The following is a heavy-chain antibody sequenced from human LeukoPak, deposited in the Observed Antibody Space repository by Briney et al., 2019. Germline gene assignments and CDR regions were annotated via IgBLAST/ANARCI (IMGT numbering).Heavy chain of an antibody. CDR2: TYYRSKWYN. CDR3: ARLKVRGVHPTYYYYYMDV. V-gene: IGHV6-1*01. D-gene: IGHD3-10*01. CDR1: GDSVSSNSAA. J-gene: IGHJ6*03. Sequence: SQTLSLTCAISGDSVSSNSAAWNWIRQSPSRGLEWLGRTYYRSKWYNDYAVSVKSRITINPDTSKNQFSLQLNSVTPEDAAVYYCARLKVRGVHPTYYYYYMDVWGKGTTVTVSS.